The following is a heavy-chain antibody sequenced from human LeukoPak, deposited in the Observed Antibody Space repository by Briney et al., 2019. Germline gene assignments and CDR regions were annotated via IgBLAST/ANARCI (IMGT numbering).Heavy chain of an antibody. CDR3: ARDCEENSSGWYGNWFDP. J-gene: IGHJ5*02. CDR1: GGSISSYY. CDR2: IYYSGST. Sequence: SETLSLTCTVSGGSISSYYWSWIRQPPGKGLEWIGYIYYSGSTNYNPSLKSRVTISVDTSKNQFSLKLSSVTAADTAVYYCARDCEENSSGWYGNWFDPWGQGTLVTVSS. V-gene: IGHV4-59*01. D-gene: IGHD6-19*01.